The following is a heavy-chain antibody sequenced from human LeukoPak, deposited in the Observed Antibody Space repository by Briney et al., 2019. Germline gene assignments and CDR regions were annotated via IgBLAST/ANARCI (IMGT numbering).Heavy chain of an antibody. J-gene: IGHJ6*02. Sequence: GASVKVSCKASGYTFTSYGISWVRQAPGQGLEWMGWISTYSGSTNYAHKFQGRVTLTTDTSTSTASMELRSLRSDDTAVYYCARDRRYDFWSGYYNYKYYYYGMDVWGQGTTVTVSS. CDR1: GYTFTSYG. D-gene: IGHD3-3*01. V-gene: IGHV1-18*01. CDR3: ARDRRYDFWSGYYNYKYYYYGMDV. CDR2: ISTYSGST.